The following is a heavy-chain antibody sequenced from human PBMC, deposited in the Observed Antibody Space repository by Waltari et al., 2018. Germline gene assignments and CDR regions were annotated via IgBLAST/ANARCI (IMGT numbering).Heavy chain of an antibody. CDR1: GGSISSYY. V-gene: IGHV4-59*01. Sequence: QVQLQESGPGLVKPSETLSLTCPVSGGSISSYYWSWIRQPPGKGLEWIGYIYYSGSTNYNPSLKSRVTISVDTSKNQFSLKLSSVTAADTAVYYCARVGGDWYFDLWGRGTLVTVSS. J-gene: IGHJ2*01. CDR3: ARVGGDWYFDL. D-gene: IGHD3-16*01. CDR2: IYYSGST.